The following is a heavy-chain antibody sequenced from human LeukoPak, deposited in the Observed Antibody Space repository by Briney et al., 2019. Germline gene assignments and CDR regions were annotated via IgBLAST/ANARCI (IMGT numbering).Heavy chain of an antibody. D-gene: IGHD3-9*01. CDR2: ISAYNGNT. V-gene: IGHV1-18*01. CDR1: GYTFTSYG. J-gene: IGHJ6*02. CDR3: ARDNLHYDILTGYYKEPGYYYYYGMDV. Sequence: ASVKVSCKASGYTFTSYGISWVRQPPGQGLEWMGWISAYNGNTNYAQKLQGRDTMTTDTSTSTAYMELRSLRSDDTAVYYCARDNLHYDILTGYYKEPGYYYYYGMDVWGQGTTVTVSS.